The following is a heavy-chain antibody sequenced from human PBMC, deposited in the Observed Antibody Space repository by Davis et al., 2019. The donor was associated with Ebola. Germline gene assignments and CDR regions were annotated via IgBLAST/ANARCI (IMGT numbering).Heavy chain of an antibody. V-gene: IGHV4-34*01. J-gene: IGHJ6*03. CDR2: INHSGST. CDR1: GGSFSGSY. Sequence: PSETLSLTCAVYGGSFSGSYWRWIRQPPGEGLEWIGEINHSGSTNYNPSLKSRVTISVDTSKNQFSLKLSSVTAADTAVYYCARGRDDFWSGYYYMDVWGKGTTVTVSS. D-gene: IGHD3-3*01. CDR3: ARGRDDFWSGYYYMDV.